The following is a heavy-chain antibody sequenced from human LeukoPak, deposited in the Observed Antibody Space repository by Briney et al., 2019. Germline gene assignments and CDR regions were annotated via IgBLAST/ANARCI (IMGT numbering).Heavy chain of an antibody. J-gene: IGHJ4*02. D-gene: IGHD6-13*01. CDR3: ARPGYF. CDR1: GFTFSSYA. CDR2: ISYDGSNK. V-gene: IGHV3-30-3*01. Sequence: GGSLRLSCAASGFTFSSYAMHWVRQAPGKGLEWVAVISYDGSNKYYADSVKGRFTISRDNAKNSLYLQMNSLRAEDTAVYYCARPGYFWGQGTLVTVSS.